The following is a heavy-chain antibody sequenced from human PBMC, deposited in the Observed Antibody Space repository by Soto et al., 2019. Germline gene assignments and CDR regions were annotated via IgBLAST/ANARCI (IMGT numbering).Heavy chain of an antibody. J-gene: IGHJ6*02. CDR1: GYTFTSYY. Sequence: GASVKVSCKASGYTFTSYYMHWVRQAPGQGLEWMGIINPSGGSTSYAQKFQGRVTMTRDTSTSTVYMELSSLRSEDTAVYYCARDTWDFWSGYYTVYYYYYGMDVWGQGTTVTVSS. V-gene: IGHV1-46*01. CDR2: INPSGGST. D-gene: IGHD3-3*01. CDR3: ARDTWDFWSGYYTVYYYYYGMDV.